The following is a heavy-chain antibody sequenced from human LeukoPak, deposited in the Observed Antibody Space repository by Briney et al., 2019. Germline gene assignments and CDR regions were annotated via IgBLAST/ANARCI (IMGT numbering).Heavy chain of an antibody. CDR3: ARGGDYGDYEGY. J-gene: IGHJ4*02. V-gene: IGHV4-59*08. CDR1: RGSISSYY. Sequence: PSETLSLTCTVSRGSISSYYWNWIRQSPRRGLEWIGYMFHSGSPNYNPSLKSRVTISVDTSKNQFSLKLSSVTAADTAVYYCARGGDYGDYEGYWGQGTLVTVSS. D-gene: IGHD4-17*01. CDR2: MFHSGSP.